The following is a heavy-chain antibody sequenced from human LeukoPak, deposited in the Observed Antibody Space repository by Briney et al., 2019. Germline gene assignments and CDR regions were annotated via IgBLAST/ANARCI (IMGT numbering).Heavy chain of an antibody. CDR1: GGSINNSSSDY. CDR2: IYYTGST. D-gene: IGHD3-3*01. CDR3: ARHLEYTTSGKAFDV. J-gene: IGHJ3*01. Sequence: PSETLSLTCTVSGGSINNSSSDYWACIRQPPGKGLEWIGNIYYTGSTYYTSSLKSRVTMSVDTSKNVFSLTLKSLTSADTAVYYCARHLEYTTSGKAFDVWGQGTLVSVSS. V-gene: IGHV4-39*01.